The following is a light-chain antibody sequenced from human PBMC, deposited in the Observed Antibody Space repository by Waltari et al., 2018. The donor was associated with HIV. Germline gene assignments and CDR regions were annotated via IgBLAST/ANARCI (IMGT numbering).Light chain of an antibody. CDR3: HQYNSYPLT. J-gene: IGKJ4*01. CDR2: RAS. Sequence: IQMTQSPSALSASVGDTVTLTFRASGSTRNWVCWYQQKPGKAPKGLIYRASTVENGVPSRFSGSGSGTEFTLTISSLQPEDFATYSCHQYNSYPLTFGGGTRVEIK. CDR1: GSTRNW. V-gene: IGKV1-5*03.